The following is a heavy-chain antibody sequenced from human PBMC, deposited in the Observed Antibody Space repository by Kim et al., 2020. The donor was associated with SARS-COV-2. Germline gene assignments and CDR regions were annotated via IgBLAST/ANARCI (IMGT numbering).Heavy chain of an antibody. J-gene: IGHJ6*02. Sequence: GGSLRLSCAASGFTFSSYSMNWVRQAPGKGLEWVSSISSSSSYIYYADSVKGRFTISRDNAKNSLYLQMNSLRAEDTAVYYCARDWYDILTGRYYYYGMDVWGQGTTVTVSS. CDR1: GFTFSSYS. D-gene: IGHD3-9*01. CDR3: ARDWYDILTGRYYYYGMDV. V-gene: IGHV3-21*01. CDR2: ISSSSSYI.